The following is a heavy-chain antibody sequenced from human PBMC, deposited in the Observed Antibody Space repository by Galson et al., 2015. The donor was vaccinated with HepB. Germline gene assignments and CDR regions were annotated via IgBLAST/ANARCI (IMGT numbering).Heavy chain of an antibody. Sequence: SVKVSCKASGYNFTNYAMHWVRQAPGQGLEWMGWINAGNGNTKYSQKFQGRVTFTRDTSASTAYMELSSLRSEDTAVYYCARDPYSTGWYYFDYWGQGTLVTVSS. CDR2: INAGNGNT. J-gene: IGHJ4*02. V-gene: IGHV1-3*01. CDR1: GYNFTNYA. D-gene: IGHD6-19*01. CDR3: ARDPYSTGWYYFDY.